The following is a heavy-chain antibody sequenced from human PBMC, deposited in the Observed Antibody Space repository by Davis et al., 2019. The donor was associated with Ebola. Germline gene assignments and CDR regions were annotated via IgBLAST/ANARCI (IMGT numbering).Heavy chain of an antibody. CDR1: GFTFSSYE. Sequence: GESLKISCAASGFTFSSYEMNWVRQAPGKGLEWVSYISSSGSTIYYADSVKGRFTISRDNAKNSLYLQMNSLRAEDTAVYYCARDLVTGTLYYYYGMDVWGQGTAVTVPS. CDR2: ISSSGSTI. CDR3: ARDLVTGTLYYYYGMDV. V-gene: IGHV3-48*03. J-gene: IGHJ6*02. D-gene: IGHD1-20*01.